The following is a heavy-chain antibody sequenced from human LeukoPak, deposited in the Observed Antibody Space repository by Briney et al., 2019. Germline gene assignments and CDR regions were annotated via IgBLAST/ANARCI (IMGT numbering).Heavy chain of an antibody. CDR1: GFTFSSYG. J-gene: IGHJ4*02. Sequence: GGSLRLSCAASGFTFSSYGMHWVRQAPGKGLEWVAVISYDGSNKYYADSVKGRFTISRDNSKNTLYLQMNSLRAEDTAVYYCAKEVGSHDYGDYLTPLDYWGQGTLVTVSS. D-gene: IGHD4-17*01. CDR2: ISYDGSNK. CDR3: AKEVGSHDYGDYLTPLDY. V-gene: IGHV3-30*18.